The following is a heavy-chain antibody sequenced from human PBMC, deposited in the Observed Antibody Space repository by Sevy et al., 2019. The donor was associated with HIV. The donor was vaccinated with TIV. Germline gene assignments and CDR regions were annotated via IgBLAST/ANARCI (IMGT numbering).Heavy chain of an antibody. J-gene: IGHJ6*02. CDR3: ARDCSSTSCLWGMDV. Sequence: GGSLRLSCVASEFTFRSYWMSWVRQAPGKGLEWVANIKLDGSEKYYVDSVKGRFTISRDNAKNSLYLQMNSLGAEDTAVYYCARDCSSTSCLWGMDVWGQGTTVTVSS. D-gene: IGHD2-2*01. CDR2: IKLDGSEK. CDR1: EFTFRSYW. V-gene: IGHV3-7*03.